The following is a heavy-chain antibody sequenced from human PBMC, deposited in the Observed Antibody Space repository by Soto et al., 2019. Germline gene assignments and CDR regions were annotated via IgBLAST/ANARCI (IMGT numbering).Heavy chain of an antibody. J-gene: IGHJ6*02. Sequence: PTETLSLTCSVSGASITSHYWNWIRQSAGEGLQWIGRVYARGATNYNPSLKSRVTISGDTSKTQFSLKLTSVTAADTAVYYCARSSGDDFFYYGMDVWGQGTTGTVS. D-gene: IGHD4-17*01. CDR3: ARSSGDDFFYYGMDV. CDR2: VYARGAT. V-gene: IGHV4-59*10. CDR1: GASITSHY.